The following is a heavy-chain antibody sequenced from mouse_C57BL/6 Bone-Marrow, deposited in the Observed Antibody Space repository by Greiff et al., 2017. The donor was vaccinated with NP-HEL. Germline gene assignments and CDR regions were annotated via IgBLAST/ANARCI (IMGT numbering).Heavy chain of an antibody. CDR2: IYPGNSDT. Sequence: VQLKESGTVLARPGASVKMSCKTSGYTFTSYWMHWVKQRPGQGLEWIGAIYPGNSDTSHNQKFKGKAKLTAVTSDSTAYMELSSLTNEDSAVYYCTRWGSSLWFAYWGQGTLVTVSA. D-gene: IGHD1-1*01. V-gene: IGHV1-5*01. CDR1: GYTFTSYW. J-gene: IGHJ3*01. CDR3: TRWGSSLWFAY.